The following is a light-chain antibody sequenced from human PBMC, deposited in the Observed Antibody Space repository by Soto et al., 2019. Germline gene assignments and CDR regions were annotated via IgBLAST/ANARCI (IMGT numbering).Light chain of an antibody. CDR3: AAWDGSLNGYV. V-gene: IGLV1-44*01. CDR2: NNN. CDR1: SSNIGTNA. J-gene: IGLJ1*01. Sequence: QSVLTQPPSASGTPGQRVTISCSGGSSNIGTNAVNWYQQLPGTAPKLLIYNNNQRPSGVPDRFSGSKSGTSASLAISGHQSEDEADYYCAAWDGSLNGYVFGTGTKVTVL.